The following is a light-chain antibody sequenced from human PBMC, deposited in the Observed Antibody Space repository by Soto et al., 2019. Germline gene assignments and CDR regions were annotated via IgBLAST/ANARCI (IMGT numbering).Light chain of an antibody. V-gene: IGLV2-23*03. J-gene: IGLJ1*01. CDR2: EGS. CDR3: CSYAGSSTFSYV. Sequence: QSVLTQPASVSGSPGQSITISCTGTSSDVGSYNLVSWYQQHPGKAPKLMIDEGSKRPSGVSNRFSGSKSGNTASLTISGLQAEDEADYYCCSYAGSSTFSYVFGTGTKVTVL. CDR1: SSDVGSYNL.